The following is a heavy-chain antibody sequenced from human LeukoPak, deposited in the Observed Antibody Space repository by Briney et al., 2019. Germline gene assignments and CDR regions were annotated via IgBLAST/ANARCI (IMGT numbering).Heavy chain of an antibody. Sequence: GGSLRLSCAASGFTFSSYAMSWVRQAPGKGLEWVSAISGSGGSTYYADSVKGRFTISRDNSKNTLYLQMNSLRAEDTAVYYCAKADRIAARPYYYYGMDVWGQGTTVTVSS. CDR3: AKADRIAARPYYYYGMDV. D-gene: IGHD6-6*01. CDR2: ISGSGGST. J-gene: IGHJ6*02. V-gene: IGHV3-23*01. CDR1: GFTFSSYA.